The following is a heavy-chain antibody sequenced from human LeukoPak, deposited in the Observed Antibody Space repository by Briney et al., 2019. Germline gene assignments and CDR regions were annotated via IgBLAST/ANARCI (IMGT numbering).Heavy chain of an antibody. CDR2: IYSGGST. J-gene: IGHJ3*02. CDR3: AAPGSSSKLVAPFDI. V-gene: IGHV3-53*01. CDR1: GFTVSSNY. Sequence: PGGSLRLSCAASGFTVSSNYMSWVRQAPGKGLEWVSVIYSGGSTYYADSVKGRFTISRDNSKNTLYLQMNSLRADDTAVYYCAAPGSSSKLVAPFDIWGQGTMVTVSS. D-gene: IGHD6-13*01.